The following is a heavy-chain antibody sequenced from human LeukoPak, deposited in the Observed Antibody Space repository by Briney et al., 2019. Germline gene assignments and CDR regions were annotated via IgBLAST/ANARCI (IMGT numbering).Heavy chain of an antibody. Sequence: ASVKVSCKASGYTFTGYYMHWVRQAPGQGLAWMGWINPNSGGTNYAQKFQGRVTMTRDTSISTAYMELSRLRSDDTAVYYCARGARVLLWFGESYDAFDIWGQGTMVTVSS. J-gene: IGHJ3*02. CDR1: GYTFTGYY. D-gene: IGHD3-10*01. CDR2: INPNSGGT. CDR3: ARGARVLLWFGESYDAFDI. V-gene: IGHV1-2*02.